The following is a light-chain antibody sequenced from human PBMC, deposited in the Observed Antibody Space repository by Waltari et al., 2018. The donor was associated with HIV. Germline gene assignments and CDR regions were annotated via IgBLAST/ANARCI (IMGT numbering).Light chain of an antibody. CDR3: QSYDSSLLWV. CDR2: CNS. CDR1: SSNIGAGYD. Sequence: QSVLTQPPSVSEAPGQRVTISCTGSSSNIGAGYDVHWYQQLPGTAPKLLIYCNSNRPSGVPDRFSGSKSGTSASLAITGLQAEDEADYYCQSYDSSLLWVFGGGTKLTVL. V-gene: IGLV1-40*01. J-gene: IGLJ3*02.